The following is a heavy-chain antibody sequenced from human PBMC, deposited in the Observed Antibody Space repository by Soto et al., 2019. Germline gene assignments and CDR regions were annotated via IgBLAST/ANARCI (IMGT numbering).Heavy chain of an antibody. V-gene: IGHV1-3*01. J-gene: IGHJ4*02. D-gene: IGHD3-3*01. CDR1: GYTFTSYS. CDR3: ARSYDFWSGYYKY. CDR2: INAGNGNT. Sequence: ASGKVSCKASGYTFTSYSMHWVRQAPGQRLEWMGWINAGNGNTKYSQKFQGRVTITRDTSASTAYMELSSLRSEDTAVYYCARSYDFWSGYYKYWGQGTLVTVSS.